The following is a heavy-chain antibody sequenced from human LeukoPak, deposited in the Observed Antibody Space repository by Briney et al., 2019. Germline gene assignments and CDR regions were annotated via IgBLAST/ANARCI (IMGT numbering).Heavy chain of an antibody. V-gene: IGHV3-21*01. CDR1: GFTFSSYS. CDR3: AKDPRLTTPRNNWFDP. CDR2: ISSSSSYI. J-gene: IGHJ5*02. Sequence: GGSLRLSCAASGFTFSSYSMNWVRQAPGKGLEWVSSISSSSSYIYYADSVKGRFTISRDNAKNSLYLQMNSLRAEDTAVYYCAKDPRLTTPRNNWFDPWGQGTLVTVSS.